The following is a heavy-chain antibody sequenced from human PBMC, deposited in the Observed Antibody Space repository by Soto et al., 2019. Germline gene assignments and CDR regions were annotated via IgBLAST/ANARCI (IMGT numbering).Heavy chain of an antibody. CDR3: ARATYYDFWSGYYPMDV. CDR2: IYSGGST. CDR1: GFTVSSNY. V-gene: IGHV3-66*01. Sequence: PGGSLRLSFASSGFTVSSNYMSWVRQAPGKGLEWVSVIYSGGSTYYADSVKGRFTISRDNSKNTLYLQMNSLRAEDTAVYYCARATYYDFWSGYYPMDVWGQGTTVTVSS. J-gene: IGHJ6*02. D-gene: IGHD3-3*01.